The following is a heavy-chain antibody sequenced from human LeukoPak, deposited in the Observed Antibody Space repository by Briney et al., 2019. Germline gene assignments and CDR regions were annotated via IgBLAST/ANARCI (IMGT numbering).Heavy chain of an antibody. CDR1: GGSISSGGYY. CDR3: ARYCTSGVCYSRWLDP. D-gene: IGHD2-8*01. V-gene: IGHV4-31*03. Sequence: SETLSLTCTVSGGSISSGGYYWSWIRQHPGKGLEWIGYIYYSGSTYYNPSLKSRVTISVDTSKNQFSLKLSSVTAADTAVYYCARYCTSGVCYSRWLDPWGQGTLVTVSS. J-gene: IGHJ5*02. CDR2: IYYSGST.